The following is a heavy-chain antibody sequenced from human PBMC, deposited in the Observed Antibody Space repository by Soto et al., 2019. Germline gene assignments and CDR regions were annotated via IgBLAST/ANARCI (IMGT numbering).Heavy chain of an antibody. D-gene: IGHD3-22*01. J-gene: IGHJ4*02. CDR3: ARHREKITMIPY. CDR2: IYYSGST. V-gene: IGHV4-39*01. CDR1: GGSISSSSYY. Sequence: QLQLQESGPGLVKPSETLSLTCTVSGGSISSSSYYWGWIRQPPGKGLEWIGSIYYSGSTYYNPSLKSRVTISVDTSKNQFSLKLSSVTAADTAVYYCARHREKITMIPYWGQGTLVTVSS.